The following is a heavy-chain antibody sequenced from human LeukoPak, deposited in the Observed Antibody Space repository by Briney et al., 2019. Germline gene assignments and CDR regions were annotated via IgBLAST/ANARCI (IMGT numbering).Heavy chain of an antibody. J-gene: IGHJ4*02. CDR2: ISGSGDNT. CDR1: GFTFSSYA. CDR3: AKGGGGVLAS. V-gene: IGHV3-23*01. D-gene: IGHD3-16*01. Sequence: GGSLRLSCAASGFTFSSYAMSWVRQAPGKGLEWVSSISGSGDNTYYADSVKGRFTISRDNSKNTLFLQVNSLKADDTAVYYCAKGGGGVLASWGQGTLVTVSS.